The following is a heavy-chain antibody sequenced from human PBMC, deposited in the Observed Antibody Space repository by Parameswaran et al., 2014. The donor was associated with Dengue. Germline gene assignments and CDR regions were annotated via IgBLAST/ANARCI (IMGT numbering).Heavy chain of an antibody. V-gene: IGHV4-34*01. CDR2: MNHSGST. J-gene: IGHJ6*02. D-gene: IGHD2-2*01. CDR3: ARRRDLGYCSSTSCYGPSYYYYYGMDV. Sequence: VRRGSRKGLEWIGEMNHSGSTNYNPSLKSRVTISVDTSKNQFSLKLSSVTAADTAVYYCARRRDLGYCSSTSCYGPSYYYYYGMDVWGQGTTVTVSS.